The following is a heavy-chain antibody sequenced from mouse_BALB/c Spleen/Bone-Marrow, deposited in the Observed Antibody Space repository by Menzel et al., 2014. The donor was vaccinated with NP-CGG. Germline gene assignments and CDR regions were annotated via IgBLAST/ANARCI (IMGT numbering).Heavy chain of an antibody. V-gene: IGHV1-39*01. Sequence: EVQLQQSGPGLEKPGASVKISCKASGYSFTGYNMNWVKQNNRKSLEWIGNIDPYYGDVNYNQKFKDKATLTVDKSSSTAYMQLKSLTSEDSAVYYCARSGALYGNPLAFWGQGTLVTVSA. CDR2: IDPYYGDV. J-gene: IGHJ3*01. CDR3: ARSGALYGNPLAF. D-gene: IGHD2-1*01. CDR1: GYSFTGYN.